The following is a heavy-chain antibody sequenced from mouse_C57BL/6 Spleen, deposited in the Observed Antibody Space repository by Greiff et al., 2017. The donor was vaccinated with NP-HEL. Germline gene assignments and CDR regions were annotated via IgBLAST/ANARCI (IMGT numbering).Heavy chain of an antibody. D-gene: IGHD2-3*01. Sequence: QVQLKESGPGLVAPSQSLSITCTVSGFSLTSYGVDWVRQSPGKGLEWLGVIWGVGSTNYNSALKSRLSISKDNSKSQVFLKMSSLQTDDTAMYYCASDRDGAFAYWGQGTLVTVSA. CDR2: IWGVGST. CDR3: ASDRDGAFAY. J-gene: IGHJ3*01. V-gene: IGHV2-6*01. CDR1: GFSLTSYG.